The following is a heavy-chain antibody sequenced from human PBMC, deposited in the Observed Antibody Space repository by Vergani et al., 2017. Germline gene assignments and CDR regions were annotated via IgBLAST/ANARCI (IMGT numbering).Heavy chain of an antibody. CDR3: ALCPLVGGGHSDHGMDV. D-gene: IGHD1-26*01. J-gene: IGHJ6*02. CDR2: IIPIVNKK. Sequence: QVQLVQSGAEVKRPGSSVKVSCKTSGGTFSNFGISWVRQAPGQGLEWMGGIIPIVNKKNYAQLFQDRVTIIADESTGTAYMDLSSLRSEDTAIYYCALCPLVGGGHSDHGMDVWGQGTTCIVSS. CDR1: GGTFSNFG. V-gene: IGHV1-69*12.